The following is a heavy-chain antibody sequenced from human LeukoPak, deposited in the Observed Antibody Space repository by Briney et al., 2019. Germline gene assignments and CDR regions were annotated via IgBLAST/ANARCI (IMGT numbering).Heavy chain of an antibody. V-gene: IGHV3-30-3*01. CDR1: GFTFSSYA. Sequence: PGGSLRLSCAASGFTFSSYAMHWVRQAPGKGLEWVAVISYDGSNKYYADSVKGRFTISRDNSKNTLYLQMSSLRAEDTAMCYCARKYCSGGSCYLDYWGQGTLVTVSS. D-gene: IGHD2-15*01. CDR3: ARKYCSGGSCYLDY. CDR2: ISYDGSNK. J-gene: IGHJ4*02.